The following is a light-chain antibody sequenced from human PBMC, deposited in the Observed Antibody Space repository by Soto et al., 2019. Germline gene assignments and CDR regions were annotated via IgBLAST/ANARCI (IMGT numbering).Light chain of an antibody. CDR1: SSDVGGYNY. CDR2: EVT. CDR3: SSYAGSKNYV. J-gene: IGLJ1*01. Sequence: QSVLTQPPSASGSPGQSVTISCTGTSSDVGGYNYVSWYQQHPGKVPKLMIYEVTKRPSGVPDRFSGSKSGDTSSLTVSGLQAEDEADYYCSSYAGSKNYVFGTGTKVTVL. V-gene: IGLV2-8*01.